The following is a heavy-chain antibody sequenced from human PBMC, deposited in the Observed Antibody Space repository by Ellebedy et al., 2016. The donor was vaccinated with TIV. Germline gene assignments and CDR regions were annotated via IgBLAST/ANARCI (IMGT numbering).Heavy chain of an antibody. CDR2: IKTEGSET. J-gene: IGHJ5*02. CDR1: GFTVSSNY. Sequence: GESLKISCAASGFTVSSNYVTWVRQAPGKGLEWVAHIKTEGSETYYVDSVKGRFTISRENAKNALFLQMDGLRVDDSAVYYCVGFGVFNLWGQGAPVTVSS. D-gene: IGHD3-3*01. CDR3: VGFGVFNL. V-gene: IGHV3-7*01.